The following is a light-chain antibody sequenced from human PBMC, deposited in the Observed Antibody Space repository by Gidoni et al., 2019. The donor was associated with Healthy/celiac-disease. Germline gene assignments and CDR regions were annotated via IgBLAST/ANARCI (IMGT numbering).Light chain of an antibody. Sequence: DIQMTQSPSSVSASVGDRLTITCRASQDISSWLAWYQQKPGKAHKLLIYAASTFQSGVPSRFSGSGSGTEFTLTISGLQSEDFATYYCQQANSFPITFGQGTRLEIK. V-gene: IGKV1-12*01. CDR1: QDISSW. CDR3: QQANSFPIT. J-gene: IGKJ5*01. CDR2: AAS.